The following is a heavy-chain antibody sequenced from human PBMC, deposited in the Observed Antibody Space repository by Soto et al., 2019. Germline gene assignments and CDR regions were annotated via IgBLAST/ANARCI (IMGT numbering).Heavy chain of an antibody. V-gene: IGHV1-8*01. Sequence: ASVKVSCKASGYTFTSYDINWVRQATGQGLEWMGWMNPNSGNTGYAQKFQGRVTMTRNTSISTAYMELSSLRSEDTAVYYCMIHGSGSPWYYYYYMDVWGKGTTVTVSS. CDR2: MNPNSGNT. D-gene: IGHD3-10*01. J-gene: IGHJ6*03. CDR1: GYTFTSYD. CDR3: MIHGSGSPWYYYYYMDV.